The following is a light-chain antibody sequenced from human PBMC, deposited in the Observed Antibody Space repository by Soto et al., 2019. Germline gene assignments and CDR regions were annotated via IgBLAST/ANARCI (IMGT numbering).Light chain of an antibody. V-gene: IGKV1-5*03. CDR2: KAS. J-gene: IGKJ4*01. Sequence: DIQMTQSPSTLSASVGDRVTITCRASQSINSWLAWYQQKPGTAPKLLIYKASSLQSGVPSRFSGSESGTEFTLIISSLQPDDFATYYCQQYSGYSLTFGGGTKVEIK. CDR1: QSINSW. CDR3: QQYSGYSLT.